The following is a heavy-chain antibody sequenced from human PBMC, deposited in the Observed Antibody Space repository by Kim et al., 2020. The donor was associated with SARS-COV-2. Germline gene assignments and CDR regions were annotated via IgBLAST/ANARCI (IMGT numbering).Heavy chain of an antibody. D-gene: IGHD3-22*01. CDR1: GGSISSYY. J-gene: IGHJ4*02. CDR2: IYYSGST. CDR3: ARQKNYYDSSGYPNYFDY. V-gene: IGHV4-59*08. Sequence: SETLSLTCTVSGGSISSYYWSWFRQPPGKGLEWIGYIYYSGSTNYNPSLKSRVTISVDTSKNQFSLKLSSVTAADTAVYYCARQKNYYDSSGYPNYFDYWGQGTLVTVSS.